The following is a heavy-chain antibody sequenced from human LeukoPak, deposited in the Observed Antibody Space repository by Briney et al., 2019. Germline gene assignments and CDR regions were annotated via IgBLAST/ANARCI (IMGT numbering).Heavy chain of an antibody. CDR3: ARHNSVAASSFDY. J-gene: IGHJ4*02. CDR1: GGSISSYY. Sequence: PSETLSLTCTGSGGSISSYYWSWIRQPPGKGLEWIGYIYYTGGTNYNPSLKSRVTISVDTSKNQFSLKLTSVTAADTAVYYCARHNSVAASSFDYWGQGTLVTVSS. CDR2: IYYTGGT. D-gene: IGHD6-19*01. V-gene: IGHV4-59*08.